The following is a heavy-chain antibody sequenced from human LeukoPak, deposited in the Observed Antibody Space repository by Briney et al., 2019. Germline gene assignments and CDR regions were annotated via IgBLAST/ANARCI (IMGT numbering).Heavy chain of an antibody. J-gene: IGHJ4*02. V-gene: IGHV4-61*02. CDR1: GVSIANTFYY. Sequence: PSQTLSLTCTVSGVSIANTFYYWNWLRQPAGKGLEWIGRIYTTGSTDYNPSLKSRVTISLDTARNQFSLKLSSVTAADTAVYYCARRQGGHDYWGKGTLVTVSS. CDR3: ARRQGGHDY. D-gene: IGHD6-25*01. CDR2: IYTTGST.